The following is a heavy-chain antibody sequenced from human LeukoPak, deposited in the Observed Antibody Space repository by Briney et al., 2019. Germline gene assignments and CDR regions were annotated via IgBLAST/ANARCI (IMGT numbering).Heavy chain of an antibody. D-gene: IGHD3-3*01. Sequence: SETLSLTCTVSGGSISSYYWSWIRQPPGKGLEWIGYIYYSGSTYYNPSLKSRVTISVDTSKNQFSLKLSSVTAADTAVYYCARVDSWSGNDYWGQGTLVTVSS. CDR2: IYYSGST. CDR3: ARVDSWSGNDY. CDR1: GGSISSYY. J-gene: IGHJ4*02. V-gene: IGHV4-59*12.